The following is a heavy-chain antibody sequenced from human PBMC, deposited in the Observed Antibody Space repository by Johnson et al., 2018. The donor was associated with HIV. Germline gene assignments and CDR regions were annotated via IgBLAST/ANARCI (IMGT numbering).Heavy chain of an antibody. J-gene: IGHJ3*02. D-gene: IGHD1-7*01. CDR3: ARALGNWNFYDAFDI. CDR2: IYSGGST. CDR1: GFTVSSNY. V-gene: IGHV3-53*01. Sequence: EQLVESGGGLIQPGGSLRLSCAASGFTVSSNYMSWVRQAPGKGLEWVSVIYSGGSTYYADSVKGRFTISRDNSKNTLYLQMNSLRSEDTAVYYCARALGNWNFYDAFDIWGQGTMVTVSS.